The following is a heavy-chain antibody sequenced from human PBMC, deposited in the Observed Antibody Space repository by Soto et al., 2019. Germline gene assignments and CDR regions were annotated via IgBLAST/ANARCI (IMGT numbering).Heavy chain of an antibody. V-gene: IGHV3-23*01. D-gene: IGHD3-22*01. Sequence: GGSLRLSCAASGFTFSSFAMSWVRQAPGKGLEWVSTIGGSGGSTYYADSVKGRFTISRDNSKSTLYLQMNSLRAEDTAVYYCAKDGYYYDGSGYWDYWGQGALITVSS. CDR2: IGGSGGST. J-gene: IGHJ4*02. CDR3: AKDGYYYDGSGYWDY. CDR1: GFTFSSFA.